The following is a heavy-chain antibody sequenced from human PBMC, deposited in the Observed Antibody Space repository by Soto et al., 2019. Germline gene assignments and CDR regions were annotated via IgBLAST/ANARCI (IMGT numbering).Heavy chain of an antibody. CDR2: INPNSGAT. Sequence: QVQLLQSGAEVKKPGASVKVSCQASGYTFTGYFMHWVRQAPGEGLEWMGWINPNSGATKYAPKFQGRVTMTRDTSNRTAYLELSRLTSDDTAIYYCARGGGTTLAPLPWGQGTPVTVSS. D-gene: IGHD3-16*01. V-gene: IGHV1-2*02. CDR1: GYTFTGYF. CDR3: ARGGGTTLAPLP. J-gene: IGHJ5*02.